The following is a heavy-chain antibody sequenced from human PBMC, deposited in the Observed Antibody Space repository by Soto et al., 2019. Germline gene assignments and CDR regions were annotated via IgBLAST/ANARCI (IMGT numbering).Heavy chain of an antibody. CDR2: ISYDGSNK. CDR3: AKEAGSDFWSGQYYYYYYYMDV. J-gene: IGHJ6*03. V-gene: IGHV3-30*18. D-gene: IGHD3-3*01. CDR1: GFTFSSYG. Sequence: PGGSLRLSCAASGFTFSSYGMHWVRQAPGKGLEWAAVISYDGSNKYYADSVKGRFTISRDNSKNTLYLQMNSLRAEDTAVYYCAKEAGSDFWSGQYYYYYYYMDVWGKGTTVTVSS.